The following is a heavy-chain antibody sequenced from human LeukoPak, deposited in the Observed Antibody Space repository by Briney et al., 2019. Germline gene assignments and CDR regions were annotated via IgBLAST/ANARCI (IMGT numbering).Heavy chain of an antibody. J-gene: IGHJ3*02. D-gene: IGHD1-1*01. V-gene: IGHV4-4*02. Sequence: SETLSLTCAVSGGSISSGNWWSWVRQPPGKGLEWIGEIYHSGSTNYNPSLKSRVTISVDKSKNQFSLKLSSVTAADTAVYYCARRDNWNLDAFDIWGQGTMVTVSS. CDR3: ARRDNWNLDAFDI. CDR1: GGSISSGNW. CDR2: IYHSGST.